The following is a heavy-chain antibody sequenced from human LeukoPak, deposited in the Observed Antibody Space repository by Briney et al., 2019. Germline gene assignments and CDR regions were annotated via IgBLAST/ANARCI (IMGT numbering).Heavy chain of an antibody. J-gene: IGHJ4*02. CDR1: GGTFSSYA. Sequence: GASVKVSCKASGGTFSSYAISWVRQAPGQGLEWMGRINPNSGGTKYAQKFQGRVTMTRDTSISTAYMELSRLTSDDTAVYYCARDYTFDYWGQGTLATVSS. CDR2: INPNSGGT. V-gene: IGHV1-2*06. CDR3: ARDYTFDY.